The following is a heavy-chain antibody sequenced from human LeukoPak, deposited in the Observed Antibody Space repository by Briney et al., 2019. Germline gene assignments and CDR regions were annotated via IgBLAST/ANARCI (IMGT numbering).Heavy chain of an antibody. CDR3: ARETSSSGRGAFDI. CDR2: ISSSGSTI. D-gene: IGHD6-19*01. CDR1: GFTFSDYY. Sequence: GGSLRLSCAASGFTFSDYYMSWIRQAPGKGVEGVSYISSSGSTIYYADSVKGRFTISRDNAKNSLYLKMNSLRDEDTAVYYCARETSSSGRGAFDIWGQGTMVTVSS. V-gene: IGHV3-11*01. J-gene: IGHJ3*02.